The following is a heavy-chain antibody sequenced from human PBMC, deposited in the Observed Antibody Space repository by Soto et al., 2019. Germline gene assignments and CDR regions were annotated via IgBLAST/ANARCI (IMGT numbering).Heavy chain of an antibody. J-gene: IGHJ5*02. CDR3: ARAYSSIKYWFDP. V-gene: IGHV1-69*13. CDR1: GGTFSSYI. D-gene: IGHD6-13*01. Sequence: QAQLVQSGGEVKKPGASVKVSCKASGGTFSSYIISWVRQAPGQGLEWMGGIIPIFGSADYAQKFQGRLTITADESTSTAYMELSSLRSEDTAVYICARAYSSIKYWFDPWGQGTLVTVSS. CDR2: IIPIFGSA.